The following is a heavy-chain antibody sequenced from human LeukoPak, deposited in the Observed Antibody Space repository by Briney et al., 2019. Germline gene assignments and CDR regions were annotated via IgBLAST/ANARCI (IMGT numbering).Heavy chain of an antibody. CDR3: ARGGGGWLPFDY. CDR2: INHSGST. V-gene: IGHV4-34*01. CDR1: GGSFSGYY. J-gene: IGHJ4*02. D-gene: IGHD5-24*01. Sequence: PSETLSPTCAVYGGSFSGYYWSWIRQPPGKGLEWIGEINHSGSTNYNPSLKSRVTISVDTSKNQSSLKLSSVTAADTAVYYCARGGGGWLPFDYWGQGTLVTVSS.